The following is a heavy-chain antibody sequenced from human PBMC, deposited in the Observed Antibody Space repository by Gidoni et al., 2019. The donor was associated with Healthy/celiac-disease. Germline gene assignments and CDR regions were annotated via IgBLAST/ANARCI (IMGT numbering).Heavy chain of an antibody. D-gene: IGHD3-10*01. J-gene: IGHJ1*01. Sequence: QVQLVESGGGVVQPGRSLRLSCAASGFTFSSYAMHWVRQAPGTGLEWVAVISYDGSNKYYADSVKGRFTISRDNSKNTLYLQMNSLRAEDTAVYYCARDPDKVWSGEFQHWGQGTLVTVSS. CDR2: ISYDGSNK. CDR3: ARDPDKVWSGEFQH. V-gene: IGHV3-30-3*01. CDR1: GFTFSSYA.